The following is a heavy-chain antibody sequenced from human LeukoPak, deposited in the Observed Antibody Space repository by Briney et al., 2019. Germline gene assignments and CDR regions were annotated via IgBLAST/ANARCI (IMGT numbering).Heavy chain of an antibody. J-gene: IGHJ5*02. Sequence: PSETLSLTCTISGGSISSYYWSWIRQPPGKGLEWIGYISYSGSTNYDPSLKSRVTISVDTSKNQFSLKLSSVTAADTAVYYCARDRYDILTGQVNWFDPWGQGTLVTVSS. CDR1: GGSISSYY. CDR3: ARDRYDILTGQVNWFDP. V-gene: IGHV4-59*12. D-gene: IGHD3-9*01. CDR2: ISYSGST.